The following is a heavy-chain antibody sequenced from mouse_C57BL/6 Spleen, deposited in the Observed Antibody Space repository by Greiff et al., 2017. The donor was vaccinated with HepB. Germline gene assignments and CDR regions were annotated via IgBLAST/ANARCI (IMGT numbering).Heavy chain of an antibody. CDR3: TRPITAVVANYAMDY. D-gene: IGHD1-1*01. CDR1: GYTFTDYE. V-gene: IGHV1-15*01. Sequence: QVHVKQSGAELVRPGASVTLSCKASGYTFTDYEMHWVKQTPVHGLEWIGAIDPETGGTAYNQKFKGKAILTADKSSSTAYMELRSLTSEDSAVYYCTRPITAVVANYAMDYWGQGTSVTVSS. J-gene: IGHJ4*01. CDR2: IDPETGGT.